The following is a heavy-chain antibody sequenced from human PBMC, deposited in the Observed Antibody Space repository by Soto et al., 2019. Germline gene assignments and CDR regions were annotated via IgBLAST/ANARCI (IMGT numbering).Heavy chain of an antibody. V-gene: IGHV3-30*18. CDR3: ANLGAPYDSSGCDL. CDR1: GFTFSSYG. CDR2: ISYDGSNK. D-gene: IGHD3-22*01. J-gene: IGHJ2*01. Sequence: QVQLVESGGGVVQPGRSLRLSCAASGFTFSSYGMHWVRQAPGKGLEWVAVISYDGSNKYYADSVKGRFTISRDNAKNTLYLQMNSLRAEDTAVYYCANLGAPYDSSGCDLWGRGTLVTVGS.